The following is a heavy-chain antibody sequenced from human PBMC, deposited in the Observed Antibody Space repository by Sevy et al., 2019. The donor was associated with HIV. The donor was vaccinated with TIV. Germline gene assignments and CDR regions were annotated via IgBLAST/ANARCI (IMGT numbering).Heavy chain of an antibody. D-gene: IGHD1-1*01. CDR1: GFTFGDYA. CDR3: TRWNGAQSIFDY. CDR2: LKHKAYGGTL. Sequence: GGCLRLCCTGSGFTFGDYAMSWDRQAPGKGLAWVAFLKHKAYGGTLDYAASVKGRFSISRDDSKSIAHLQMNDLKTEDTAIYYCTRWNGAQSIFDYWGQGALVTVSS. V-gene: IGHV3-49*04. J-gene: IGHJ4*02.